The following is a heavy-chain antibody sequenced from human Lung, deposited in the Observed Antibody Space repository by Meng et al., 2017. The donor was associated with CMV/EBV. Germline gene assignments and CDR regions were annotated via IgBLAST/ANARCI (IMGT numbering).Heavy chain of an antibody. Sequence: SXXVSXKASGYTFTNYDINWVRRATGQGLEWLGWINPNNYNTGYAHQFQGRVTMTRTTSISTAYLELSGLRSEDTAVYYCARGRAGSGSPYYFDYWGQGTXVTCSS. CDR3: ARGRAGSGSPYYFDY. J-gene: IGHJ4*02. CDR2: INPNNYNT. V-gene: IGHV1-8*01. CDR1: GYTFTNYD. D-gene: IGHD3-10*01.